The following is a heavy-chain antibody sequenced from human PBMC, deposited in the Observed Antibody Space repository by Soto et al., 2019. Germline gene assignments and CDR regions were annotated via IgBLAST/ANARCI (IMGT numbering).Heavy chain of an antibody. CDR2: IYYSGST. J-gene: IGHJ6*02. D-gene: IGHD2-8*01. Sequence: SETLSLTCTVSGGSISSYYWSWIRQPPGKGLEWIGYIYYSGSTNYNPSLKSRVTISVDTSKNQFSLQLNSVTPEDTAVYYCARDWVYRLGYYYYYGMDVWGQGTTVTVSS. CDR3: ARDWVYRLGYYYYYGMDV. CDR1: GGSISSYY. V-gene: IGHV4-59*12.